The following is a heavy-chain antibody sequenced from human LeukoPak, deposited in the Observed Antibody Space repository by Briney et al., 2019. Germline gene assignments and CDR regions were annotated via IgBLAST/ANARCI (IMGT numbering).Heavy chain of an antibody. CDR2: ISGNGVTT. CDR1: GFTFSISA. CDR3: VADGRDGYNIYFHH. D-gene: IGHD5-24*01. Sequence: PGGSLRLSCAASGFTFSISAMHWVRQAPGKGLQYVSVISGNGVTTSYADSVKGRFTVSRDNSKNTVYLQMSSLRAEDTAVYYCVADGRDGYNIYFHHWGQGTLVTVSS. V-gene: IGHV3-64D*06. J-gene: IGHJ1*01.